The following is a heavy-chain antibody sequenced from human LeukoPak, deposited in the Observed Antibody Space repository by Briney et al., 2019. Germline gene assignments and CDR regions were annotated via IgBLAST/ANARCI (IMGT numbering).Heavy chain of an antibody. J-gene: IGHJ5*02. Sequence: ASVKVSCKASGGTFSSYAISWVRQAPGQGHEWMGRIIPIFGTANYAQKFHGRVTITADESTSTAYMELRSLRSDDTAACYVATDHRTHYNDGSGLSLVFSRVWFDPWGEGTLVTLSS. V-gene: IGHV1-69*13. CDR1: GGTFSSYA. CDR2: IIPIFGTA. CDR3: ATDHRTHYNDGSGLSLVFSRVWFDP. D-gene: IGHD3-22*01.